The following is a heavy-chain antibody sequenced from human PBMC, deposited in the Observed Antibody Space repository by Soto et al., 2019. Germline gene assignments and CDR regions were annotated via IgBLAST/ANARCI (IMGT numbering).Heavy chain of an antibody. J-gene: IGHJ6*02. CDR2: ISYDGSNK. V-gene: IGHV3-30-3*01. CDR3: ARDGEYYDFWSGYSIPFRYYYYGMDV. Sequence: GGSLRLSCAASGFTFSSYAMHWVRQAPGKGLEWVVVISYDGSNKYYADSVKGRFTISRDNSKNTLYLQMNSLRAEDTAVYYCARDGEYYDFWSGYSIPFRYYYYGMDVWGQGTTVTVSS. CDR1: GFTFSSYA. D-gene: IGHD3-3*01.